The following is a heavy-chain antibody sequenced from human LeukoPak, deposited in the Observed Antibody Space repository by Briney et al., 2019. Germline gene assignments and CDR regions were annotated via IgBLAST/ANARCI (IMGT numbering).Heavy chain of an antibody. CDR2: ISGTGGNT. CDR1: GFTFRSYA. Sequence: GGSLRLSCAASGFTFRSYAMSWVRQAPGKGLEWVSGISGTGGNTYYADSVKGRFTISRDNSENRVYLQMNSLRAEDTAVYYCAKDLTSAWYYFDYWGQGTLVTVSS. CDR3: AKDLTSAWYYFDY. V-gene: IGHV3-23*01. J-gene: IGHJ4*02. D-gene: IGHD6-19*01.